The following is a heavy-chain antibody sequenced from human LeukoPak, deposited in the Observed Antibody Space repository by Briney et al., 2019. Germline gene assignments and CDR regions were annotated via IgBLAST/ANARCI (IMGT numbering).Heavy chain of an antibody. J-gene: IGHJ3*02. Sequence: PGGSLRLSCAASGFTFSSYAMRWVRQAPGKGLEWVSAISGSGGSTYYADSVKGRFTISRDNSKNTLYLQMNSLRAEDTAVYYCAKAQNSGSCWPAGNDAFDIWGQGTMVTVSS. CDR2: ISGSGGST. CDR3: AKAQNSGSCWPAGNDAFDI. V-gene: IGHV3-23*01. CDR1: GFTFSSYA. D-gene: IGHD1-26*01.